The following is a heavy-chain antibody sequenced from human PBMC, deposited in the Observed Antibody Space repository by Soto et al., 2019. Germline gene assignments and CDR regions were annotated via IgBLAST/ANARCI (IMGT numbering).Heavy chain of an antibody. CDR3: ATLELRFIYYYGMDV. D-gene: IGHD1-7*01. CDR1: GFTFSSYA. CDR2: ISYDGSNK. Sequence: GGSLRLSCAASGFTFSSYAMHWVRQAPGKGLEWVAVISYDGSNKYYADSVKGRFTISRDNSKNTLYLQMNSLRAEDTAVYYCATLELRFIYYYGMDVWGQGTTVTVSS. J-gene: IGHJ6*02. V-gene: IGHV3-30-3*01.